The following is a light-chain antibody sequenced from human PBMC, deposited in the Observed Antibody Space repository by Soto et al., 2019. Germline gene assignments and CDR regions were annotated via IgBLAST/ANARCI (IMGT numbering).Light chain of an antibody. J-gene: IGLJ1*01. CDR1: SSNIGAGHD. CDR2: GNG. V-gene: IGLV1-40*01. Sequence: QSALTQPPSVSGARGQRVTISGTGSSSNIGAGHDVHWYQHLPGTAPKLLIYGNGNRPSGVPDRFSGSKSGTSASLAITGLQTEDEADYYCQSYDSSLSGSEVFGTGTKVTVL. CDR3: QSYDSSLSGSEV.